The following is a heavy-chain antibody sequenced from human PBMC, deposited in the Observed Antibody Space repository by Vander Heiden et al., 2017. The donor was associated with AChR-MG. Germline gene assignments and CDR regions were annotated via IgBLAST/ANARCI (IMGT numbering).Heavy chain of an antibody. Sequence: QVQLVQSGAEVKKPGASLKVSCKTSGFTFTNYHMHWVRQAPGQGLEWVGTINPSLDSTHYAQKFQGRVRMTRDTSTKTVYMDMTSLRPEDTAVYFCARELTASFYFDFWGQGSLVTVSS. CDR3: ARELTASFYFDF. V-gene: IGHV1-46*03. CDR1: GFTFTNYH. D-gene: IGHD1-20*01. J-gene: IGHJ4*02. CDR2: INPSLDST.